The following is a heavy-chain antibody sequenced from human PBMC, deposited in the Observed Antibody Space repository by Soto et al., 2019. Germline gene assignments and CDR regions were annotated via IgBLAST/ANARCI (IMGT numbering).Heavy chain of an antibody. CDR2: ISYDGSNK. J-gene: IGHJ6*02. CDR3: ANWDYSSRAYYYYGMDV. Sequence: HPGGSLRLSCAASGFTFSSYGMHWVRQAPGKGLEWMAVISYDGSNKYYADSVKGRFTISRDNSKNTLYLQMNSLRAEDTAVYYCANWDYSSRAYYYYGMDVWGQGTTVTVSS. D-gene: IGHD6-13*01. CDR1: GFTFSSYG. V-gene: IGHV3-30*18.